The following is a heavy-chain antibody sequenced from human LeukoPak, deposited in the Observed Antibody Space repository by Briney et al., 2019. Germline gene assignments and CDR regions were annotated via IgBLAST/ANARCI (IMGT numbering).Heavy chain of an antibody. Sequence: GGSLRLSCAASGFTFNTYAMNWVRQAPGRGLEWVSAISSSGVHTYYADSVKGRFTISRDNAKNSLYLQMNSLRAEDTAVYYCAELGITMIGGVWGKGTTVTISS. V-gene: IGHV3-23*01. J-gene: IGHJ6*04. CDR2: ISSSGVHT. D-gene: IGHD3-10*02. CDR3: AELGITMIGGV. CDR1: GFTFNTYA.